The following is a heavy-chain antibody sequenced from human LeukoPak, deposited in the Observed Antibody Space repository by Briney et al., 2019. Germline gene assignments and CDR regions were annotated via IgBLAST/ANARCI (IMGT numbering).Heavy chain of an antibody. V-gene: IGHV3-30*01. D-gene: IGHD3-22*01. Sequence: GGSLRLSCAASGFTFSSYAMHWVRQAPGKGLEWVAVISYDGCNKYYADSVKGRFTISRDNSKNTLYLQMNSLRAEDTAVYYCARVGDSSGYYFDYWGQGTLVTVSS. CDR2: ISYDGCNK. CDR1: GFTFSSYA. CDR3: ARVGDSSGYYFDY. J-gene: IGHJ4*02.